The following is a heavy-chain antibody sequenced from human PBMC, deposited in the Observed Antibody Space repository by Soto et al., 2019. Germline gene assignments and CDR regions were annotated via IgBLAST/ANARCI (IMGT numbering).Heavy chain of an antibody. J-gene: IGHJ3*02. CDR3: AKTLTTDDAFDI. Sequence: ASVKVSCKASGYTFTGYYMHWVRQAPGQGLEWMGWVNPNSGGTNYAQKFQGWVTMTRDTSISTAYMELSRLRSDDTAVYYCAKTLTTDDAFDIWGQGTMVTVSS. V-gene: IGHV1-2*04. D-gene: IGHD4-4*01. CDR2: VNPNSGGT. CDR1: GYTFTGYY.